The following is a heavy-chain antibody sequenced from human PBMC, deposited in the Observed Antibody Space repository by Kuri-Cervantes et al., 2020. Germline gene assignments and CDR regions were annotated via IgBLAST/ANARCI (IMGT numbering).Heavy chain of an antibody. CDR1: GYSFTKYW. CDR2: INPGDSDT. Sequence: ETLSLTCTGSGYSFTKYWLGWVRQIPGKGLELMWIINPGDSDTRYSPSFQGQVTISADKTISTAYLQWSSLKASDNAMYYCARHFSRAFSAYDYGNSWGQGTLVTVSS. J-gene: IGHJ4*02. V-gene: IGHV5-51*01. CDR3: ARHFSRAFSAYDYGNS. D-gene: IGHD5-12*01.